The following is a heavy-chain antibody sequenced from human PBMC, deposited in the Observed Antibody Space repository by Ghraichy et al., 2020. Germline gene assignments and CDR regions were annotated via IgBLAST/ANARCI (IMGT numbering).Heavy chain of an antibody. Sequence: GESLNISCAASGFTFDDYGMSWVRQAPGKGLEWVSGINWNGGSTGYADSVKGRFTISRDNAKNSLYLQMNSLRAEDTALYYCARDGRIVGASHFDYWGQGTLVTVSS. V-gene: IGHV3-20*04. CDR3: ARDGRIVGASHFDY. CDR2: INWNGGST. CDR1: GFTFDDYG. J-gene: IGHJ4*02. D-gene: IGHD1-26*01.